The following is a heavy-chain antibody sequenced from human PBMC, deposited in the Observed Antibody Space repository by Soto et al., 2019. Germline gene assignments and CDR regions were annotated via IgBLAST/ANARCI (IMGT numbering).Heavy chain of an antibody. J-gene: IGHJ6*03. Sequence: GGSLRLSCATSGFILSDCAMNWVRQAPGKGLEWVSYISSSSSVIDYADSVKGRFTVSRDNARNSLYLQTNSLRAEDTAVYYCARDLSWGSNWYYYMDVWGKGSTVTVS. CDR1: GFILSDCA. V-gene: IGHV3-48*01. D-gene: IGHD7-27*01. CDR3: ARDLSWGSNWYYYMDV. CDR2: ISSSSSVI.